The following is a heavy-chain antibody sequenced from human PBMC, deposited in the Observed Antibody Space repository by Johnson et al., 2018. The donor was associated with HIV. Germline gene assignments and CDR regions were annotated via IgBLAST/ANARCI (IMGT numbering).Heavy chain of an antibody. CDR1: GFTFDDFG. D-gene: IGHD1-26*01. CDR2: ISYDGSNK. CDR3: AKDGGSYGGAFDI. J-gene: IGHJ3*02. V-gene: IGHV3-30*18. Sequence: VQLVESGGGVVRPGGSLRLCCAASGFTFDDFGMSWVRQAPGKGLEWVAVISYDGSNKYYADSVKGRFTISRDNSKNTVYLQMKSLRPEDTAVYYCAKDGGSYGGAFDIWGQGTMVTVYS.